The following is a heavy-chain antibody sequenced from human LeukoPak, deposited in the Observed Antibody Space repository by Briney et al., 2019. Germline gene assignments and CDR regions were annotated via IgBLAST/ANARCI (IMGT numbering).Heavy chain of an antibody. CDR3: VRVRSGGYFAFDI. Sequence: GESLRLSCAASGFTFSSFSMNWVRQAPGKGLEWVSYISSGSTVIYYGDSVKGRFTISRDNAKNSLFLQVNSLRAEDTAVYYCVRVRSGGYFAFDIWGQGTMVTVSS. J-gene: IGHJ3*02. V-gene: IGHV3-48*04. CDR2: ISSGSTVI. CDR1: GFTFSSFS. D-gene: IGHD1-26*01.